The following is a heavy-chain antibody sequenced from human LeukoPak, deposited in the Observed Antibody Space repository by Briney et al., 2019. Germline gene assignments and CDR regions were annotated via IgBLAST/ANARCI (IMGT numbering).Heavy chain of an antibody. J-gene: IGHJ5*02. CDR3: ARGQYSNYNWFDP. V-gene: IGHV4-31*03. CDR2: IYYSGST. D-gene: IGHD4-11*01. Sequence: SQTLSLTCTVSGGSISSGGYYWSWIRQHPGTGLEWIGYIYYSGSTYYNPSLKSRVTISVDTSKNQFSLKLSSVTAADTAVYYCARGQYSNYNWFDPWGQGTLVTVSS. CDR1: GGSISSGGYY.